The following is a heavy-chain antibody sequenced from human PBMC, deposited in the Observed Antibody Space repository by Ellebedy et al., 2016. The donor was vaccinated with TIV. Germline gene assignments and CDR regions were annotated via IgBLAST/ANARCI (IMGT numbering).Heavy chain of an antibody. CDR2: ISSSSSYT. CDR1: GFTFSDYY. D-gene: IGHD5-12*01. CDR3: AKDRWSGYDWGYFDY. Sequence: GGSLRLXCAASGFTFSDYYMSWIRQAPGKGLEWVSYISSSSSYTNYADSVKGRFTISRDNAKNSLYLQMNSLRAEDTAVYYCAKDRWSGYDWGYFDYWGQGTLVTVSS. J-gene: IGHJ4*02. V-gene: IGHV3-11*05.